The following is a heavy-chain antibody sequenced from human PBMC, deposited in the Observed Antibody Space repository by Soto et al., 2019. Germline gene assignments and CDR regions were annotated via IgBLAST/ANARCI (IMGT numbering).Heavy chain of an antibody. V-gene: IGHV4-30-4*01. Sequence: LSLTCTGSGGSISSGDYYWSWIRQPPGKGLDWIGYIYYSGSTYYNPSLKSRVTISLDTSKPQFSLKLSSVTAAHTPLYYPARGGVLRLGESSHLGHWAQGTLATVPS. CDR3: ARGGVLRLGESSHLGH. J-gene: IGHJ4*02. CDR2: IYYSGST. D-gene: IGHD3-16*02. CDR1: GGSISSGDYY.